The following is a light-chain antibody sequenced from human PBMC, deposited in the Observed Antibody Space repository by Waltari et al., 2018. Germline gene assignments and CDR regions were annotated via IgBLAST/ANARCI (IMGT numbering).Light chain of an antibody. Sequence: SSEVTQDPAVSVALGQTVSITCQGDNLRYYYVAWYQQKAGQAPVLVMFGENNRPSGIPDRFSGSSSGNRASLTITGAQAEDEADYYCNSRDTSGNVVFGGGTKVTVL. CDR3: NSRDTSGNVV. CDR1: NLRYYY. CDR2: GEN. V-gene: IGLV3-19*01. J-gene: IGLJ2*01.